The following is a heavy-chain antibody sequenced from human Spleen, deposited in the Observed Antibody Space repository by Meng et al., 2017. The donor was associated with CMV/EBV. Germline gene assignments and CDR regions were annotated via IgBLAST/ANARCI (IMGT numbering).Heavy chain of an antibody. CDR3: ARSSLGFGDLSDLVFDY. CDR1: GDSMSSGNYY. J-gene: IGHJ4*01. CDR2: IYYSGNT. D-gene: IGHD3-10*01. Sequence: SETLSLTCSVSGDSMSSGNYYWSWNRQHPGKGLEWIGYIYYSGNTHYSPSLQSRLAISVDTSKNQFFLRLTSVTAADTAVYYCARSSLGFGDLSDLVFDYWGHGALVTVSS. V-gene: IGHV4-31*03.